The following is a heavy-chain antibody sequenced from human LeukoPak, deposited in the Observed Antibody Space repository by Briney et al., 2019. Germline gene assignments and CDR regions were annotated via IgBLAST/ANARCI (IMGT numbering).Heavy chain of an antibody. V-gene: IGHV4-39*01. Sequence: SETLSLTCTVSSASITSSPYFWGWIRQSPGKGLEWIGSISYSGTTYYNPSLKSRVTISVDTSKNQFSLKLSSVTAADTAVYYCARASDYGDYVFFDYWGQGTLVTVSS. J-gene: IGHJ4*02. CDR2: ISYSGTT. D-gene: IGHD4-17*01. CDR3: ARASDYGDYVFFDY. CDR1: SASITSSPYF.